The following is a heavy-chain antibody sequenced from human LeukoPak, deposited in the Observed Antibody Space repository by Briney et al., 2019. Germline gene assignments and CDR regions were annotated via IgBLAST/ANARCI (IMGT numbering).Heavy chain of an antibody. CDR2: IIPIFGPA. D-gene: IGHD4-23*01. J-gene: IGHJ2*01. CDR3: ARAAGNSDHSPREAIHWYFDL. Sequence: SVKVSCKASGGTFSTFGLSWVRQAPGQGLEWMGGIIPIFGPANYAQKFQGRVTITADESTSTAYMELSSLRSEDTAVYFCARAAGNSDHSPREAIHWYFDLWGRGTPVTVSS. CDR1: GGTFSTFG. V-gene: IGHV1-69*13.